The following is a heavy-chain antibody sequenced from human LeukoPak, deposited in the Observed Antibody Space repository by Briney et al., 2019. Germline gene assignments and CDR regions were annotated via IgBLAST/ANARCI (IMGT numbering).Heavy chain of an antibody. CDR2: ISSNSDNT. Sequence: ASGKVSCKATGYTFTSYGISWVRQAPGQGLEWMGWISSNSDNTNYAQKLQGRVTMTTDTSTSTAYMELRSLRSDDTALYFCARDWGSIKVIADYWGQGTLVTVSS. J-gene: IGHJ4*02. D-gene: IGHD7-27*01. V-gene: IGHV1-18*01. CDR1: GYTFTSYG. CDR3: ARDWGSIKVIADY.